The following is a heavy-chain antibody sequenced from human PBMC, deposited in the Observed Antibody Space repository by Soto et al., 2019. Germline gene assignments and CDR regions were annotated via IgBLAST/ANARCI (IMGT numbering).Heavy chain of an antibody. V-gene: IGHV3-53*01. CDR1: RFIVSSNY. Sequence: EVQLVVSGGGLIQPGGSLRLSCAASRFIVSSNYMTWVRQAPGKGLEWVSVISSGDDTYYADSMKGRFTISRDNSKNEVYLQMDNLRVEDTAVYYCARNSSPGGMDVWGQGTTVTVSS. J-gene: IGHJ6*02. D-gene: IGHD6-13*01. CDR2: ISSGDDT. CDR3: ARNSSPGGMDV.